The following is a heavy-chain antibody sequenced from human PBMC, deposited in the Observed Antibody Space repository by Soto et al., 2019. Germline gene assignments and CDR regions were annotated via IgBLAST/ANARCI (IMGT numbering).Heavy chain of an antibody. CDR2: ISDSDFGT. CDR1: GITLSKYG. V-gene: IGHV3-23*01. J-gene: IGHJ4*02. CDR3: PASSIYCTKAKCYPTGPDF. Sequence: EVQLLESGGGLVQPGESLTLSCAGSGITLSKYGMNWVRQAPGKGLEWVSIISDSDFGTSYADAVKGRFTISRYNFKTTLYLQMNSLRVEDTVVYYRPASSIYCTKAKCYPTGPDFWGQGSLVTASS. D-gene: IGHD2-8*01.